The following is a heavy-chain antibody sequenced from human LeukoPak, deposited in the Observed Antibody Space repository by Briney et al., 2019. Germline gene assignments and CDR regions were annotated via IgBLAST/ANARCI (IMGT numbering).Heavy chain of an antibody. CDR3: ARVGYRSSTSCYEGWFDP. D-gene: IGHD2-2*03. CDR2: INPNSGGT. Sequence: GASVKVSCKASGYTFTGYYMHWVRQAPGQGLEWMGWINPNSGGTNYAQKFQGRVTMTRDTSISTAYMELSRLRSDDTAVYYCARVGYRSSTSCYEGWFDPWGQGTLVTVSS. J-gene: IGHJ5*02. V-gene: IGHV1-2*02. CDR1: GYTFTGYY.